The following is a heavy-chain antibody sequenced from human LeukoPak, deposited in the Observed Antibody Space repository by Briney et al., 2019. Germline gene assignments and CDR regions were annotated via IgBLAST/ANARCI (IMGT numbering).Heavy chain of an antibody. Sequence: ASVKVSCKASGYTFTSYGISWVRQAPGQGLEWMGWISAYNGNTNYAQKLQGRVTMTTDISTSTAYMELRSLRSDDTAVYYCARNPNWGTRWAFDIWGQGTMVTVSS. V-gene: IGHV1-18*01. CDR3: ARNPNWGTRWAFDI. CDR1: GYTFTSYG. D-gene: IGHD7-27*01. CDR2: ISAYNGNT. J-gene: IGHJ3*02.